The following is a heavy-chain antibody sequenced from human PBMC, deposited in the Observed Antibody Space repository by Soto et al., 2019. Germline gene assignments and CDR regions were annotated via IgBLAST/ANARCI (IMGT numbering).Heavy chain of an antibody. V-gene: IGHV4-59*01. Sequence: PSETLSLTCTVSGGSISHFYWSWIRQSPGTGLEWLGYIYGSGSTSYNPSLRSRVTMSVDTSKTQFSLHLSSVTAADTAVYYCARVGQQLEYYYYYGMDVWGQGTTVTFSS. CDR2: IYGSGST. CDR1: GGSISHFY. D-gene: IGHD6-13*01. J-gene: IGHJ6*02. CDR3: ARVGQQLEYYYYYGMDV.